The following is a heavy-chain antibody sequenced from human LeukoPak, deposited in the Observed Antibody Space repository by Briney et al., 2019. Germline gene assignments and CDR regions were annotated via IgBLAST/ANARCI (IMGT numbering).Heavy chain of an antibody. CDR3: ARDGAFDI. CDR1: GGSFSGYY. Sequence: KASETLSLTCAVYGGSFSGYYWSWIRQPPGKGLQWIGYIYSTGTTNYNPSLRSRVTISVDTSKNQFSLKLTSVTAADTAVYYCARDGAFDIWGQGTMVTVSS. CDR2: IYSTGTT. J-gene: IGHJ3*02. V-gene: IGHV4-59*01.